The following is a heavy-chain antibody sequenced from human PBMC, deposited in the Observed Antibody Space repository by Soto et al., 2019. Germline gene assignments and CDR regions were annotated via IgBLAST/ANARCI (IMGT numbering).Heavy chain of an antibody. CDR2: ISAYNGNT. Sequence: ASVKVSCKASGYTFTSYGISWVRQAPGQGLEWMGWISAYNGNTNYAQKLQGRVTMTTDTSTSTAYMELRSLRSDDTAVYYCARVSGDGFYYYYYYMDVWGKGTTVTVSS. J-gene: IGHJ6*03. V-gene: IGHV1-18*01. D-gene: IGHD2-21*02. CDR3: ARVSGDGFYYYYYYMDV. CDR1: GYTFTSYG.